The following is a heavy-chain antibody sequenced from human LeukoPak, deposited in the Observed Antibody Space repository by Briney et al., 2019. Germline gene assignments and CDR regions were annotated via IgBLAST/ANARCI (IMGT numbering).Heavy chain of an antibody. Sequence: GGSLRLSCAASGFTFSSYWMSWVRQAPGKWLEWVANIKQDGSEKYYVDSVKGRFTISRDNAKNSLYLQMNSLRAEDTAVYYCARGDSVVVPAATKFDPWGQGTLVTVSS. CDR2: IKQDGSEK. D-gene: IGHD2-2*01. V-gene: IGHV3-7*01. J-gene: IGHJ5*02. CDR1: GFTFSSYW. CDR3: ARGDSVVVPAATKFDP.